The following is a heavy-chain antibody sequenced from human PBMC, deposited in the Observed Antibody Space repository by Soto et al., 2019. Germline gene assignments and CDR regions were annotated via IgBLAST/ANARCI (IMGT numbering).Heavy chain of an antibody. V-gene: IGHV3-23*01. Sequence: GGSLRLSCAASGFTFSSYAMSWVRQAPGKGLEWVSAISGSGGSTYYADSVKGRFTISRDNSKNTLYLQVNSLKTEDTAVYYCTTDDPINRSWGQGTLVTVSS. J-gene: IGHJ5*02. CDR2: ISGSGGST. CDR3: TTDDPINRS. CDR1: GFTFSSYA.